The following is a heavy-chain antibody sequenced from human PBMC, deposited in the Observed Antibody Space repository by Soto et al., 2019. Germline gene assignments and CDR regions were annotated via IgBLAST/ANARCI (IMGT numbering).Heavy chain of an antibody. J-gene: IGHJ6*02. Sequence: PGGSLRLSCVASGFTFSSSGMNCVRLAPGKGLEWFSYISSSGSTVYHADSVEGRLTISRDNAKNSLYLQMNNLRDEDTAVYNCAREGLLLFGELIRNYYTYAMDVWGQGPTVTVSS. V-gene: IGHV3-48*02. CDR2: ISSSGSTV. CDR1: GFTFSSSG. CDR3: AREGLLLFGELIRNYYTYAMDV. D-gene: IGHD3-10*01.